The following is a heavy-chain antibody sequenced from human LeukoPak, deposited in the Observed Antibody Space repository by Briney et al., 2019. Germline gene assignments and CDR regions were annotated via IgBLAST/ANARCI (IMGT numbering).Heavy chain of an antibody. CDR1: GFTFSSNY. V-gene: IGHV3-53*01. CDR3: ARGPGYISGWYYFDY. D-gene: IGHD6-13*01. Sequence: GGSLRLSCAASGFTFSSNYMSWVRQAPGKGLEWVSVIYGGGTTSYADSVKGRFTISRDNFKRTLFLQMNSLRAEDTAVYYCARGPGYISGWYYFDYWGQGTLVTVSS. J-gene: IGHJ4*02. CDR2: IYGGGTT.